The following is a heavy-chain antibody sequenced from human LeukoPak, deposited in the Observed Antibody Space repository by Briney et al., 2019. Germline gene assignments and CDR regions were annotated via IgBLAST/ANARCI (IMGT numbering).Heavy chain of an antibody. CDR2: ISGSGGST. Sequence: GGSLRLSCAASGFTFNSYAMNWVRQAPGKGLEWVSTISGSGGSTFYADSVKGRLTISRDNSKNTLYLQMNSLRAEDTAVYYCAKNRGESSSSPTDYWGQGTLVTVSS. V-gene: IGHV3-23*01. J-gene: IGHJ4*02. CDR3: AKNRGESSSSPTDY. D-gene: IGHD6-13*01. CDR1: GFTFNSYA.